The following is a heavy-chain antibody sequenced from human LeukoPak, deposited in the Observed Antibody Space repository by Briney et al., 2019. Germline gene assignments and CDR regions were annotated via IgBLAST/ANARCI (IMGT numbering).Heavy chain of an antibody. Sequence: SETLSLTCVVYGESFSDYWLSWIRQPPGKGLEWVAEISRDGSANYNPSLKSRVTTSVDTSKNQFSLRLNSVTAADTAVYYCSRKSAGAELDYWGQGTLVTVSS. D-gene: IGHD1-14*01. CDR3: SRKSAGAELDY. CDR2: ISRDGSA. V-gene: IGHV4-34*01. J-gene: IGHJ4*02. CDR1: GESFSDYW.